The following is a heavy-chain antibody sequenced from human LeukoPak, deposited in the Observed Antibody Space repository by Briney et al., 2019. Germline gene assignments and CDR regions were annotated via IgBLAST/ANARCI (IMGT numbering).Heavy chain of an antibody. CDR3: SRRGDY. Sequence: SETLSLTCSVSGGSIGSSTYYWGWIRQPPGRGLEWIGSIYDRGTTNYNPSLGNRVTISLDTSKNQFSLKLTSVTAADTAVYFCSRRGDYWGQGPLVTVSS. V-gene: IGHV4-39*01. J-gene: IGHJ4*02. CDR1: GGSIGSSTYY. CDR2: IYDRGTT.